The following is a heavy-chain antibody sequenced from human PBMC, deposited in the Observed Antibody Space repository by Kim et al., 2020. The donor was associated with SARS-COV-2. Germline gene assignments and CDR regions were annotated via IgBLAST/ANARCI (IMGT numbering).Heavy chain of an antibody. CDR3: ARDAGNYYYDSSGYSNYFDY. D-gene: IGHD3-22*01. Sequence: ASVKVSCKASGYTLTNYAMQWVRQAPGKRLEWMGWINAGNGNTKYSKKFQGRVTITRDTSASTAYMDLSSLRSEDTAVYYCARDAGNYYYDSSGYSNYFDYWGQGTLVTVSS. J-gene: IGHJ4*02. V-gene: IGHV1-3*01. CDR2: INAGNGNT. CDR1: GYTLTNYA.